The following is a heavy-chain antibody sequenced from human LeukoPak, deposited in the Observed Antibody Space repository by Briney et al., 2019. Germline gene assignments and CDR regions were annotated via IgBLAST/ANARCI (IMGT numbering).Heavy chain of an antibody. J-gene: IGHJ4*02. V-gene: IGHV3-23*01. D-gene: IGHD5-24*01. CDR3: ARGDGYNFFDY. Sequence: GGSLRLSCAASGFTFRNYGMSWVRQAPGKGLEWVSVVSESGSSAYYADSVKGRFTISRDNSKNTLYLQMNSLRGEDTAVYYCARGDGYNFFDYWGQGTLVTVSS. CDR2: VSESGSSA. CDR1: GFTFRNYG.